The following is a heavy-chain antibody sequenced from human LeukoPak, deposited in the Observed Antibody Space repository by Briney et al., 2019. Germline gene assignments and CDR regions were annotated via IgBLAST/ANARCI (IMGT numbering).Heavy chain of an antibody. CDR2: ISSSSTYI. CDR1: GFTFSSYT. D-gene: IGHD3-10*01. J-gene: IGHJ4*02. V-gene: IGHV3-21*01. Sequence: PGGSLRLSCAASGFTFSSYTMHWVRQAPGKGLEWVSSISSSSTYINYADSVKGRFTISRDNAKNPLYLQMNSLRAEDTAVYYCARDRSPGNLDYWGQGTLVTVSS. CDR3: ARDRSPGNLDY.